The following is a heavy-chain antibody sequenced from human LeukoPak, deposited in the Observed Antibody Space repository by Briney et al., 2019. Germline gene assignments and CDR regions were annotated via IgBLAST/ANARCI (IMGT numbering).Heavy chain of an antibody. CDR1: GGTFSSYA. V-gene: IGHV1-69*05. CDR3: ARMIALPSRRYSWFDP. CDR2: NIPIFGTA. J-gene: IGHJ5*02. D-gene: IGHD3-22*01. Sequence: SSVKVSCKASGGTFSSYAISWVRQAPGQGLEWMGGNIPIFGTANYAQKCQGRVTITTDESTSTAYMELSSLRSEDTAVYYCARMIALPSRRYSWFDPWGQGTLVTVSS.